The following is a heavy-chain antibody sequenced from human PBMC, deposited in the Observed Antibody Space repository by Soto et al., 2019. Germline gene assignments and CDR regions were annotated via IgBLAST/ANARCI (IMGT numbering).Heavy chain of an antibody. CDR1: GLTVSSNY. CDR3: ASRRGYNYGFDY. CDR2: TYIGGST. D-gene: IGHD5-18*01. J-gene: IGHJ4*02. V-gene: IGHV3-53*01. Sequence: GGSLRLSCAASGLTVSSNYMNWVRQAPGKGLEWVSVTYIGGSTYYADSVKGRFTVSRDNSKNTLYLQMNSLRAEDTAVYYCASRRGYNYGFDYWGQGTLVTVSS.